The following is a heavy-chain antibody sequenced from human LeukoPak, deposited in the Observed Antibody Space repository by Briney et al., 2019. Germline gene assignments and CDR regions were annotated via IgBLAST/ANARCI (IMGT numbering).Heavy chain of an antibody. V-gene: IGHV3-66*01. CDR1: GFTVSSNY. CDR2: IYSGGST. J-gene: IGHJ4*02. D-gene: IGHD3-22*01. CDR3: ARFNYYDSSGHFDY. Sequence: GGSLRLSCAASGFTVSSNYMNWVRQAPGKGLEWVSVIYSGGSTYYTDSVKGRFTISRDNSKNTLYLQMNRLRVEDTAVYYCARFNYYDSSGHFDYWGQGTLVTVSS.